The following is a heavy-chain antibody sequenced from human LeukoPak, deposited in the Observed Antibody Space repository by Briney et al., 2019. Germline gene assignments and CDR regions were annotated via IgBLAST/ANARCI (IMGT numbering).Heavy chain of an antibody. J-gene: IGHJ4*02. V-gene: IGHV3-23*01. D-gene: IGHD6-13*01. CDR3: AKGNSWYLPHPTDY. CDR1: GFTFSSYA. CDR2: ISGSGGST. Sequence: GGTLRLSCAASGFTFSSYAMSWVRQAPGKGVEWVSAISGSGGSTYYADSVKGRFTISRDNSKNTLYLQMNSLRAEDTAVYYCAKGNSWYLPHPTDYWGQGTLVTVSS.